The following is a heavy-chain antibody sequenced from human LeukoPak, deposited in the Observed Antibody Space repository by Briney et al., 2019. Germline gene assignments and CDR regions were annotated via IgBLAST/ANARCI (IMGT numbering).Heavy chain of an antibody. Sequence: GGSLRLSCAASGFTISSYAMSWVRQPPGKGLEWVSAISGSGGSTYYADSVKGRFTISRDNSKNTLYLQMNSLRAEDTAVYYCARGGVVPAAIVPPPVVDYYYYYMDVWGKGTTVTVSS. CDR3: ARGGVVPAAIVPPPVVDYYYYYMDV. D-gene: IGHD2-2*01. V-gene: IGHV3-23*01. CDR1: GFTISSYA. J-gene: IGHJ6*03. CDR2: ISGSGGST.